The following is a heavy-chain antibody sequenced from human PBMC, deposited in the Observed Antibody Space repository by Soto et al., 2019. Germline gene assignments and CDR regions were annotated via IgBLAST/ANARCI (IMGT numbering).Heavy chain of an antibody. CDR1: GYSFTNYW. CDR3: ARHKTYSSGWPYYFDY. Sequence: GESLKISCKGSGYSFTNYWIGWVRQMPGKGLEWMGIIYPGDSDTRYSPSFQGQVTISADKSTSPAYLQWSSLKASDTAMYYCARHKTYSSGWPYYFDYWGQGTLVTVSS. V-gene: IGHV5-51*01. D-gene: IGHD6-19*01. J-gene: IGHJ4*02. CDR2: IYPGDSDT.